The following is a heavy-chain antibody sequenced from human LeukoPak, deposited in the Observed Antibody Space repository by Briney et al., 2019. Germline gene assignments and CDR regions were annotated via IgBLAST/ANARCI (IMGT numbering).Heavy chain of an antibody. CDR2: IYTSGST. CDR3: ARGWELASYYYMDV. Sequence: SETLSLTCTVSGGSISSGSYYWSWIRQPAVKGLGWIGRIYTSGSTNYNPSLKSRVTISVDTSKNQFSLKLSSVTAADTAVYYCARGWELASYYYMDVWGKGTTVTISS. J-gene: IGHJ6*03. V-gene: IGHV4-61*02. D-gene: IGHD1-26*01. CDR1: GGSISSGSYY.